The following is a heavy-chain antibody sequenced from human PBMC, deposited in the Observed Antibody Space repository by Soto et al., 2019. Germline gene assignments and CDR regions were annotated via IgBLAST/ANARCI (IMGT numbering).Heavy chain of an antibody. V-gene: IGHV4-59*01. Sequence: SETLSLTCTVSGGSISSYYWSWIRQPPGKGLEWIGYIYYSGSTNYNPSLKSRVTISVDTSKNQFSLKLSSVTAADTAVYYCAREQITGTMDYWGQGTLVTVSS. CDR2: IYYSGST. J-gene: IGHJ4*02. CDR1: GGSISSYY. CDR3: AREQITGTMDY. D-gene: IGHD1-7*01.